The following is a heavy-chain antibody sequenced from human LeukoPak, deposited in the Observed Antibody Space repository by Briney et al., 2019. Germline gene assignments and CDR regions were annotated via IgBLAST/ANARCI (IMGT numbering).Heavy chain of an antibody. CDR3: ATVYGYYFDY. CDR2: FDPEDGET. V-gene: IGHV1-24*01. Sequence: ASVKVSCKVSGYTLTELSMHWVRQAPGKGLEWMGGFDPEDGETIYAQKFQGRVTVTEDTSTDTAYMELSSLRSEDTAVYYCATVYGYYFDYWGQGTLVTVSS. J-gene: IGHJ4*02. D-gene: IGHD2-8*01. CDR1: GYTLTELS.